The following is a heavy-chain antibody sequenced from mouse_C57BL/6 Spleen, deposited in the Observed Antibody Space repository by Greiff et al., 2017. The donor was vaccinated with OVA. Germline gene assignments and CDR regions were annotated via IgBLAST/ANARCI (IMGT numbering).Heavy chain of an antibody. V-gene: IGHV1-52*01. J-gene: IGHJ2*01. CDR3: ARSRGNYDYFDY. Sequence: VQLQQPGAELVRPGSSVKLSCKASGYTFTSYWMHWVKQRPIQGLEWIGNIDPSDSETHYNQKFKDKATLTVDKSSSTAYMQLSSLTSEDSAVYYCARSRGNYDYFDYWGQGTTLTVSS. CDR2: IDPSDSET. CDR1: GYTFTSYW. D-gene: IGHD2-4*01.